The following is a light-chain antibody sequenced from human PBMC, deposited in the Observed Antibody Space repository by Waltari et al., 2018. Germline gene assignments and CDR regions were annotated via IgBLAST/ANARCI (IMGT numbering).Light chain of an antibody. CDR3: QHYGSSPFT. CDR1: QSISNNY. CDR2: GAS. J-gene: IGKJ3*01. Sequence: TQSPGTLSLSPGERTTLSCRASQSISNNYLAWYQQKPGQAPTLLIYGASNRATGIPDAFGGSGSGTDFTLTISKLEPEDFAVYYCQHYGSSPFTFGPGTKVDFK. V-gene: IGKV3-20*01.